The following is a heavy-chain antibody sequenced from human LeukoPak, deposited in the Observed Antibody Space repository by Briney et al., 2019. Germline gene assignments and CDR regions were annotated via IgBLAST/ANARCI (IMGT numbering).Heavy chain of an antibody. CDR3: AHSAGYYDFWSDIGPTGY. CDR2: IYWNDDK. Sequence: KESGPTLMKPTQTLTLTCTFSGFSLSTSGVGVGWIRQPPGKALEWLALIYWNDDKRYSPSLKSRLTITKDTSKNQVVLTMTNMDPVDTATYYRAHSAGYYDFWSDIGPTGYWGQGTLVTVSS. CDR1: GFSLSTSGVG. J-gene: IGHJ4*02. D-gene: IGHD3-3*01. V-gene: IGHV2-5*01.